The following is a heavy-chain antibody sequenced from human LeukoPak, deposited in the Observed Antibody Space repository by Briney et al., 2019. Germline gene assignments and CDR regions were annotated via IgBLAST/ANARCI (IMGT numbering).Heavy chain of an antibody. V-gene: IGHV1-8*01. Sequence: ASVKVSCKASGYTFSSYDINWVRQATGQGLEWMGWMNPNSGNTGYAQKFQGRVTMTTDTSTSTAYMELRSLRSDDTAVYYCARGGLYCSGGSCYSSWYYFDYWGQGTLVTVSS. D-gene: IGHD2-15*01. CDR2: MNPNSGNT. CDR1: GYTFSSYD. J-gene: IGHJ4*02. CDR3: ARGGLYCSGGSCYSSWYYFDY.